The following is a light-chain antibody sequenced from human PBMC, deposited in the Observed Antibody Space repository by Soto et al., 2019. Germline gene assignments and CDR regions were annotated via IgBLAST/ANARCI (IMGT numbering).Light chain of an antibody. Sequence: DIVMTQSPESLAVSLCERPTINCKSSQSLLFSSNNNSYFAWYQQKPGQPPKLLIYWASTRESGVPDRFSGSGSGTDFTLTISSLQAEDVAVYYCQQYYSTPRTFGQGTKVDIK. CDR3: QQYYSTPRT. CDR1: QSLLFSSNNNSY. CDR2: WAS. V-gene: IGKV4-1*01. J-gene: IGKJ1*01.